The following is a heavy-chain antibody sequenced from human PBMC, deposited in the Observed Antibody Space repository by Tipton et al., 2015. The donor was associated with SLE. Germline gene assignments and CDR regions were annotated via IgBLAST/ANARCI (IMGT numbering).Heavy chain of an antibody. Sequence: TLSLTCAVSGFSISSSYYWGWIRQPPEKGLEWIGSIYDNGNTYYNTSLKSRVTISVDTSKNQFSLKLSPVTAADAAVYYCARRGAGRRLLRFDYWGQGTVVTVSS. V-gene: IGHV4-38-2*01. CDR2: IYDNGNT. CDR3: ARRGAGRRLLRFDY. J-gene: IGHJ4*02. D-gene: IGHD3-10*01. CDR1: GFSISSSYY.